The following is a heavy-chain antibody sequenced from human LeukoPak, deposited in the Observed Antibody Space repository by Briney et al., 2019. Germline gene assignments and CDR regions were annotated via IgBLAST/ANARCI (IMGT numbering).Heavy chain of an antibody. D-gene: IGHD4-17*01. J-gene: IGHJ4*02. CDR2: IYSGGST. V-gene: IGHV3-53*01. CDR3: ARGGDDYGDYYLDY. Sequence: GGSLRLSCAASGFTVSSNYMSWVRQAPGKGLEWVSVIYSGGSTYYADSVKGRFTISGDNSKNTLYLQMNSLRAEDTAVYYCARGGDDYGDYYLDYWGQGTLVTVSS. CDR1: GFTVSSNY.